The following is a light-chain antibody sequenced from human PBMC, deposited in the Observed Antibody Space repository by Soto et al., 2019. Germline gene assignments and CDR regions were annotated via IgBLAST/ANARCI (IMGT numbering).Light chain of an antibody. CDR1: QSISSW. Sequence: DIQMTQSPSTLSASVGDRVTITCRASQSISSWLAWYQQKPGKAPKLLIYDASSLESGVPSRFSGSGSGKEFTLTISRLQHDDFATYYCQQYNSYSQTFGQGTKVEIK. J-gene: IGKJ1*01. CDR3: QQYNSYSQT. CDR2: DAS. V-gene: IGKV1-5*01.